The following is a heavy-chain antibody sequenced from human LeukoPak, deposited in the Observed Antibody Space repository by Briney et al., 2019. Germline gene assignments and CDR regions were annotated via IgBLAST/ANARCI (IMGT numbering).Heavy chain of an antibody. J-gene: IGHJ4*02. Sequence: GSLRLSCAASGFTGSSKYMGWVRQAPGKGLEWVGRIKSKTDGGTTDYAAPVKGRFTISRDDSKNTLYLQMNSLKTEDTAVYYCTTGRYDSSGYYWDWGQGTLVTVSS. V-gene: IGHV3-15*01. CDR1: GFTGSSKY. CDR3: TTGRYDSSGYYWD. CDR2: IKSKTDGGTT. D-gene: IGHD3-22*01.